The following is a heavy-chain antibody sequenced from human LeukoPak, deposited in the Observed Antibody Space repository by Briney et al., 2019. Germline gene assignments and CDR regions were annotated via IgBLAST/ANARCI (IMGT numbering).Heavy chain of an antibody. CDR3: ARGRGDGYNFRRSHYYYYMDV. CDR2: IYYSGST. J-gene: IGHJ6*03. D-gene: IGHD5-24*01. CDR1: GGSISSYY. V-gene: IGHV4-59*12. Sequence: SETLSLTCTVSGGSISSYYWSWIRQPPGKGLEWIGNIYYSGSTNYNPSLKSRVTISVDTSKNQFSLKLSSVTAADTAVYYCARGRGDGYNFRRSHYYYYMDVWGKGTTVTVSS.